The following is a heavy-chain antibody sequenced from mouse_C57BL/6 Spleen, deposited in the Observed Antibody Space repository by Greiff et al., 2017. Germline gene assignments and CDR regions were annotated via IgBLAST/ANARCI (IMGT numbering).Heavy chain of an antibody. CDR3: AQTAQATFDY. V-gene: IGHV5-4*03. CDR1: GFTFSSYA. CDR2: ISDGGSYT. J-gene: IGHJ2*01. D-gene: IGHD3-2*02. Sequence: DVKLVESGGGLVKPGGSLKLSCAASGFTFSSYAMSWVRQTPEKRLEWVATISDGGSYTYYPDNVKGRFTISRDNAKNNLYLQMSHLKSEDTAMYYCAQTAQATFDYWGQGTTLTVSS.